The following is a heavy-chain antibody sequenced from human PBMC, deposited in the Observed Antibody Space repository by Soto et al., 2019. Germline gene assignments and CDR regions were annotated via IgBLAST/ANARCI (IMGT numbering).Heavy chain of an antibody. J-gene: IGHJ2*01. Sequence: GGSLRLSCAASGFTFSSYGMHWVRQAPGKGLEWVAVISYDGSGKYYVDSVKGRFTISRDNAKNSLYLQMDSLRAEDTAVYYCTREGGYNLTPFDLWGRGTLVTVSS. CDR2: ISYDGSGK. V-gene: IGHV3-30*03. D-gene: IGHD5-12*01. CDR1: GFTFSSYG. CDR3: TREGGYNLTPFDL.